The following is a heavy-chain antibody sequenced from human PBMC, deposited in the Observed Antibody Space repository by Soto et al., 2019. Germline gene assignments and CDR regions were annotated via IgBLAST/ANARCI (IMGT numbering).Heavy chain of an antibody. CDR3: ARAPPGPAPRWGV. CDR2: IYPTGKT. D-gene: IGHD3-16*01. V-gene: IGHV4-30-2*01. J-gene: IGHJ6*02. CDR1: NGSISSGGYS. Sequence: PSETPSLTCTVSNGSISSGGYSWSWIRQAPGKGLEWIGYIYPTGKTYYNPSLKNRATLSIDTSQNQFSLQLTSVTAADTAVYYCARAPPGPAPRWGVWGHGTTVTVSS.